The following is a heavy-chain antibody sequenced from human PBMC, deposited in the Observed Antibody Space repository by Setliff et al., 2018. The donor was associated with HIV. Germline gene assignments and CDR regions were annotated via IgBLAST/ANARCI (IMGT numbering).Heavy chain of an antibody. V-gene: IGHV1-58*01. CDR2: IVVGSGNT. J-gene: IGHJ4*02. Sequence: SVKVSCKASGFTFTSSAVQWVRQARGQRLEWIGWIVVGSGNTNYAQKFQERVTITRDMSTSTAYMELSSLRSEDTAVYYCAAGTYYYGSGSRPRSPFDYWGQGTLVTVSS. CDR1: GFTFTSSA. D-gene: IGHD3-10*01. CDR3: AAGTYYYGSGSRPRSPFDY.